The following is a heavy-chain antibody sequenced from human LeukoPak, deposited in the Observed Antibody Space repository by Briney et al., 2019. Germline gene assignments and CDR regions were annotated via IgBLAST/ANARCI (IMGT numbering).Heavy chain of an antibody. V-gene: IGHV5-51*01. CDR1: GFNFANYW. J-gene: IGHJ4*02. D-gene: IGHD3-10*01. Sequence: GESLKISCKGSGFNFANYWIAWVRQMPGKGLEWMGVIYPGDSDTRYSPSFQGQVTISADKSISTAYLQWGGLKASDTAMYYCAKQSKPGGSLTPFDCWGQGTLVTVSS. CDR2: IYPGDSDT. CDR3: AKQSKPGGSLTPFDC.